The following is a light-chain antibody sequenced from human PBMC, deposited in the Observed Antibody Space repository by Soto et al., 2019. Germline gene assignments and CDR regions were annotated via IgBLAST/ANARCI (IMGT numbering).Light chain of an antibody. V-gene: IGKV3-20*01. CDR3: QQYGSSPRLT. CDR2: RAS. Sequence: EIVLTQSPGTLSLSPGERATLSCRASQSVSSSYLAWYQQKPGQAPRLLIYRASSRATGIPDRFSGSGSGTDFPLTISRLEPEDFAVYYCQQYGSSPRLTFGGGTKVEIK. CDR1: QSVSSSY. J-gene: IGKJ4*01.